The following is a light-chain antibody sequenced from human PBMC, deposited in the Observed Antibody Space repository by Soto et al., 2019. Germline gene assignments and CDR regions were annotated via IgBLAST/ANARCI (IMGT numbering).Light chain of an antibody. CDR2: GAS. J-gene: IGKJ5*01. Sequence: DIEMTQSPATLSSSAGERVTLTCRASQSVRNDLAWYQQKPGQAPRLLIYGASNRGTGIPARFSGSGSGTEFTLTISSLQSEDFATYYCQQYNSWPPITFGQGTRLEIK. CDR3: QQYNSWPPIT. CDR1: QSVRND. V-gene: IGKV3-15*01.